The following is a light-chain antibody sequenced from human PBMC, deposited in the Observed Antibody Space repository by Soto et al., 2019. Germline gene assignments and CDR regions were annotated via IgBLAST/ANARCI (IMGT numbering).Light chain of an antibody. CDR2: GAS. CDR3: QQYNNWSPLT. J-gene: IGKJ5*01. CDR1: QSVSSN. Sequence: EIVMTQSPATLSVSPGERATLSCRASQSVSSNLACYQQKPGQAPRLLIYGASTRATGIPARFSGSGSGIEFTLTISSVQSEDFAVHYWQQYNNWSPLTFGQGTRLPIK. V-gene: IGKV3-15*01.